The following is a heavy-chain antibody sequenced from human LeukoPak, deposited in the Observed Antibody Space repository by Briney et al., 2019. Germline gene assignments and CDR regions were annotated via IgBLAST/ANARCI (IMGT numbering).Heavy chain of an antibody. CDR1: GCTFNNYA. Sequence: GGCLRLSCVASGCTFNNYAMSWVRKAPGRGLEWASSAAGSGISKDYADSVKGRFTISKDKSKNTLYLQMDNLRAEDTGVYFCARLPTFYYDSSGYHYDYWGQGTLVTVSS. J-gene: IGHJ4*02. V-gene: IGHV3-23*01. D-gene: IGHD3-22*01. CDR3: ARLPTFYYDSSGYHYDY. CDR2: AAGSGISK.